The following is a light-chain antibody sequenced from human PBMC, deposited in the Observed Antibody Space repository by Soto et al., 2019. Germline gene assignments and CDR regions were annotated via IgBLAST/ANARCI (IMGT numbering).Light chain of an antibody. J-gene: IGKJ2*01. CDR2: KAS. Sequence: DIQMTQSPSTLSASVGDRVTITCRASQSISSWLAWYQQKPGKAPNLLISKASSLESGVPSRFSGSGSGTEFTLTISSLQPDDFATYYCQQYNSYSSYTFGQGTKLEIK. CDR3: QQYNSYSSYT. V-gene: IGKV1-5*03. CDR1: QSISSW.